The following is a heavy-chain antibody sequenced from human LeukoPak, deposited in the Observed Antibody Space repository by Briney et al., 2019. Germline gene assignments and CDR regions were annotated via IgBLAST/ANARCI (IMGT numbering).Heavy chain of an antibody. CDR2: ISGSSGST. CDR1: GFTVSTYA. Sequence: GGSLRLSCAASGFTVSTYAMSWVRQAPGKGLEWVSGISGSSGSTYYADSVKGRFTISRDNSKNTLYLQMNNLKVEDTAVYYCAKSGSYFRIEYMDVWGEGTTVTVSS. CDR3: AKSGSYFRIEYMDV. D-gene: IGHD1-26*01. J-gene: IGHJ6*04. V-gene: IGHV3-23*01.